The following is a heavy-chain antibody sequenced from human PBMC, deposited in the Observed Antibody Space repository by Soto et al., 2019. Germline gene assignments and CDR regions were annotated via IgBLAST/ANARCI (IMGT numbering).Heavy chain of an antibody. CDR1: GFTLSSYS. Sequence: EVQLVESGGGLVRPGGSLRLSCVGSGFTLSSYSMSWIRQAPGKGLECVSSISRSGDSLYYADSVKGRFTISRDNAENSLFLQMSSLRAEDTAIYYCASNYGLFDYWGQGTLVTVSS. V-gene: IGHV3-21*02. CDR2: ISRSGDSL. D-gene: IGHD4-17*01. J-gene: IGHJ4*02. CDR3: ASNYGLFDY.